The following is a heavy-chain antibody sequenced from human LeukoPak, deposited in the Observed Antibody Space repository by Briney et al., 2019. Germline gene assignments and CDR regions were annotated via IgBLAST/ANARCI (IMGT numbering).Heavy chain of an antibody. CDR1: GGSISRYY. V-gene: IGHV4-59*01. Sequence: SETLSLTCTVSGGSISRYYWTWIRQPPGKGLEWIGYMFYSGSSNYNPPLKSRVTMSVDTSKNQFSLKLSSVTAADTAVYYCARVIRAPADYFDYWGQGALVTVSS. CDR3: ARVIRAPADYFDY. J-gene: IGHJ4*02. CDR2: MFYSGSS. D-gene: IGHD2-2*01.